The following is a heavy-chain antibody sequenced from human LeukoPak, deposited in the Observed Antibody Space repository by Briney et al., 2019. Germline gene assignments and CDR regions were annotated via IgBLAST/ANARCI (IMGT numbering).Heavy chain of an antibody. Sequence: GRSLRLSCAASGFTFSSYAMHWVRQAPGKGLEWVAVISYDGSNKYYADSVKGRFTISRDNSKNTLYLQMNSLRAEDTAVYYCARDPRSGSYYYYYYMDVWGKGTTVTVSS. CDR1: GFTFSSYA. D-gene: IGHD3-3*01. CDR2: ISYDGSNK. V-gene: IGHV3-30-3*01. J-gene: IGHJ6*03. CDR3: ARDPRSGSYYYYYYMDV.